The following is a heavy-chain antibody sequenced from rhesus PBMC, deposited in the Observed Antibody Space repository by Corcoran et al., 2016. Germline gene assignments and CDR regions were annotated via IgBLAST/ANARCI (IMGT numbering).Heavy chain of an antibody. J-gene: IGHJ5-2*02. CDR2: LYGRCGGT. Sequence: QVQLQASGPGLVKPSETLSLTCPVSGGSISDDYYLSWIRHPQGEGLAWIGYLYGRCGGTNYNPSLKNRVTISIDTSKNQFSLKLSSVTAADTAVYYCARAYSSGWSVRENSLDVWGRGVLVTVSS. CDR3: ARAYSSGWSVRENSLDV. V-gene: IGHV4-106*01. D-gene: IGHD6S26*01. CDR1: GGSISDDYY.